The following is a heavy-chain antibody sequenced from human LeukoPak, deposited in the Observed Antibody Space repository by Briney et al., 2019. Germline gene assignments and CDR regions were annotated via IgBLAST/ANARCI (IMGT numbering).Heavy chain of an antibody. Sequence: GGSLRLSCAASGFTVSNNYMSWVRQAPGKGLEWVAVIYSGGNTYYADSVKSRFTISRDNSKNTLYLQMNTLRAEDTAVYYCARERAHMDFWGKGTTVIVSS. J-gene: IGHJ6*03. CDR3: ARERAHMDF. CDR2: IYSGGNT. CDR1: GFTVSNNY. V-gene: IGHV3-53*01.